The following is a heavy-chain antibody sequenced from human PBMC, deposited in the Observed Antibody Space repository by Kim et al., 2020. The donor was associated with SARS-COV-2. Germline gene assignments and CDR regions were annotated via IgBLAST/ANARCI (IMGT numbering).Heavy chain of an antibody. J-gene: IGHJ4*02. CDR1: GFTFSNYG. CDR2: VSYEGRNT. V-gene: IGHV3-30*18. D-gene: IGHD2-15*01. Sequence: GGSLRLSCVASGFTFSNYGMHWVRQAPGKGLEWVAIVSYEGRNTKYAASVEGRFTISRDNSKNTLYLQMNSLRTEDTALYYCVKEAAFTTVVVDYYFDYWGEGTLGTVSS. CDR3: VKEAAFTTVVVDYYFDY.